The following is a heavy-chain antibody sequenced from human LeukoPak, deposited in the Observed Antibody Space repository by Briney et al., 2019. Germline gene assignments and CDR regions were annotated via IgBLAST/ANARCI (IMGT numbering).Heavy chain of an antibody. D-gene: IGHD3-16*01. CDR1: GFTFSSYS. J-gene: IGHJ4*02. Sequence: PGGSLRLSCAASGFTFSSYSMNWVRQAPGKGLEWVSYISSSSTTIYYADSVKGRFTISRDNAKNSLYLQMNSLRAEDTAVYYCARAPSHKITFQDYWGQGTLVTVSS. CDR3: ARAPSHKITFQDY. CDR2: ISSSSTTI. V-gene: IGHV3-48*04.